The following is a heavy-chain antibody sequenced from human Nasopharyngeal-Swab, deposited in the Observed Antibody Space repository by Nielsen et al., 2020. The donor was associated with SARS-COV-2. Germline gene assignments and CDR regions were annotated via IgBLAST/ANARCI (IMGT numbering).Heavy chain of an antibody. CDR3: AKDPAAGNLDY. CDR2: ISGSGGST. Sequence: GESLKISCAASGFTFSSYAMSWVRQAPGKGLEWVSAISGSGGSTYYADSVKGRFTISRDNSKNTPYLQMNSLRAEDTAVYYCAKDPAAGNLDYWGQGTLVTVSS. D-gene: IGHD6-13*01. J-gene: IGHJ4*02. V-gene: IGHV3-23*01. CDR1: GFTFSSYA.